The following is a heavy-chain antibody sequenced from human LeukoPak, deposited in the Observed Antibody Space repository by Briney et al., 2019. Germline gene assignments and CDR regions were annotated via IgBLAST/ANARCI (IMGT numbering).Heavy chain of an antibody. CDR3: ARLRFLPWFDP. CDR2: IYYSGST. Sequence: PSETLSLTCTVSGVSISSYHWSWIRQPPGKGLEWIGYIYYSGSTNYNPSLKSRVTISVDTSKNQFSLKLSSVTAADTAVYYCARLRFLPWFDPWGQGTLVTVSS. CDR1: GVSISSYH. D-gene: IGHD3-3*01. J-gene: IGHJ5*02. V-gene: IGHV4-59*01.